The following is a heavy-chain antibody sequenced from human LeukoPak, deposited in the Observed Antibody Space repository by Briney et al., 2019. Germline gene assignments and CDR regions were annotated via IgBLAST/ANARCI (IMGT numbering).Heavy chain of an antibody. V-gene: IGHV3-23*01. CDR1: GFTFSNYA. J-gene: IGHJ2*01. Sequence: HSGGSLRLSCAASGFTFSNYAMSWVRQAPGKGLECVSVISSSGGNTYYADSVKGRFTMSRDNSKNTLYLQMNSLRAEDTAVYYCARDPYYCSSTSCSRRSYWHFDLWGRGTLVTVSS. CDR2: ISSSGGNT. D-gene: IGHD2-2*01. CDR3: ARDPYYCSSTSCSRRSYWHFDL.